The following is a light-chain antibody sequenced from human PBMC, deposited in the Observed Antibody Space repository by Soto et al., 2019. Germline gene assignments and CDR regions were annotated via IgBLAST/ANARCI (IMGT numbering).Light chain of an antibody. Sequence: SYELTQPPSVSVSPGQTASITCSGDNLGNKYACWFQQKPGQSPMLVIYRDNRRPSGIPERFSGSNSGNTATLTISGTQAMDEADYYCQAWDSSTASYVFGTGTKLTVL. CDR2: RDN. V-gene: IGLV3-1*01. CDR1: NLGNKY. CDR3: QAWDSSTASYV. J-gene: IGLJ1*01.